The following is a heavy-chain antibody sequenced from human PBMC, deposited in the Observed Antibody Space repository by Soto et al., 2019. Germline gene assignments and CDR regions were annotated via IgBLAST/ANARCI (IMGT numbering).Heavy chain of an antibody. CDR3: ANSKDSGYDLRGRYYYGMDV. J-gene: IGHJ6*02. Sequence: ASVKVSCKASGYTFTSYYMHWVRQAPGQGLEWMGIINPSGGSTSYAQKFQGRVTMTRDTSTSTVYMELSSLRSEDTAVYYCANSKDSGYDLRGRYYYGMDVWGQGTTVTVSS. CDR2: INPSGGST. D-gene: IGHD5-12*01. CDR1: GYTFTSYY. V-gene: IGHV1-46*01.